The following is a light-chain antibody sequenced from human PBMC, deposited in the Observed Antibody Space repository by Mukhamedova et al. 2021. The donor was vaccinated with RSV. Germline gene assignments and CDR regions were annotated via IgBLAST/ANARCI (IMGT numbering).Light chain of an antibody. J-gene: IGKJ5*01. V-gene: IGKV1-33*01. CDR3: QQYDNLRIT. Sequence: WYQRRVHGKSPKLLIYDASNLETGVPSRFSGSGSGTDFTFTISSLQPEDIATYYCQQYDNLRITFGQGTRLEIK. CDR2: DAS.